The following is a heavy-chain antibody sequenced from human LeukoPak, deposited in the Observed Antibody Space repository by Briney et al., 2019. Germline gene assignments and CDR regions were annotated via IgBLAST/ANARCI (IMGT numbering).Heavy chain of an antibody. J-gene: IGHJ4*02. CDR3: ARRCDTSSYYTYYFDY. Sequence: GASVKVSCKASGYTFTAYYIHWVRQAPGQGLEWMGWINPNSGGTNYAQKFQGRVTMTRDTSIGTAYMELSRLRSDDTALYFCARRCDTSSYYTYYFDYWGQGTLVTVSS. D-gene: IGHD3-22*01. V-gene: IGHV1-2*02. CDR2: INPNSGGT. CDR1: GYTFTAYY.